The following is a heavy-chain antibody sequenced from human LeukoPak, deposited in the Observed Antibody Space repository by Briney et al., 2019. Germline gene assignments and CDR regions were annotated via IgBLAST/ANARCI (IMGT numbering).Heavy chain of an antibody. Sequence: PGGSLTLSCAASVHTFSESTAHWVRQASGEGRGWGGRIKDKARNYATAYVASVKGSFTLSRDDSINTAYLQMSSLTNGDTAFYYCSVDRNGYYGHGYWGQGTLVTVSS. CDR3: SVDRNGYYGHGY. D-gene: IGHD3-22*01. CDR2: IKDKARNYAT. J-gene: IGHJ4*02. CDR1: VHTFSEST. V-gene: IGHV3-73*01.